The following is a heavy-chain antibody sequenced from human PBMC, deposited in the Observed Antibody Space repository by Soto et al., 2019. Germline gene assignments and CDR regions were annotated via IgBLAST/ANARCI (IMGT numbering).Heavy chain of an antibody. Sequence: ASVKVSCKASGYTFTSYGISWVRQAPGQGLEWMGWISAYNGNTNYAQKLQGRVTMTTDTSTSTAYMELRSLRSDDTAVYYCAKGGSGLWFGELTYNWFDPWGRGTLVTVSS. CDR1: GYTFTSYG. D-gene: IGHD3-10*01. J-gene: IGHJ5*02. V-gene: IGHV1-18*01. CDR3: AKGGSGLWFGELTYNWFDP. CDR2: ISAYNGNT.